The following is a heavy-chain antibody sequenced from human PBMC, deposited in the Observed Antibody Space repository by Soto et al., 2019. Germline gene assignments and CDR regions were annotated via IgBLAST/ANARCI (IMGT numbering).Heavy chain of an antibody. CDR1: GFTFSSYG. CDR2: IWYDGSNK. Sequence: GGSLRLSCAASGFTFSSYGMHWVRQAPGKGLEWVAVIWYDGSNKYYADSVKGRFTISRDNSKNTLYLQMNSLRAEDTAVYYCAKDQGYAGTYYFDYWGQGTLVTVSS. CDR3: AKDQGYAGTYYFDY. J-gene: IGHJ4*02. V-gene: IGHV3-33*06. D-gene: IGHD5-12*01.